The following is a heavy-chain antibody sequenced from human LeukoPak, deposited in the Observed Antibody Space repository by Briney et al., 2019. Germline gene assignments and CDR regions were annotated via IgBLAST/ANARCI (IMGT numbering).Heavy chain of an antibody. Sequence: SETLSLTCSVSGRSISPYYWSWFRQAPGRGLEWVGYIFSSGAASYKPSLKSRVTLSVDTSKNQFSLRLNSVTPADTAVYFCARDQRFSMYDPDEYAYFDPWGQGTLVIVSS. J-gene: IGHJ5*02. CDR1: GRSISPYY. D-gene: IGHD3-16*01. V-gene: IGHV4-59*01. CDR2: IFSSGAA. CDR3: ARDQRFSMYDPDEYAYFDP.